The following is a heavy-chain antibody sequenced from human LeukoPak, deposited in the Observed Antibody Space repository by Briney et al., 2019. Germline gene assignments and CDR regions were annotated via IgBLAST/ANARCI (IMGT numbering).Heavy chain of an antibody. CDR1: GFTFSSYS. J-gene: IGHJ6*03. Sequence: GGSLRLSCAASGFTFSSYSMNWGRQAPGKGLEWVSSISSSSSYIYYADSVKGRFTISRDNAKNSLYLQMNSLRAEDTAVYYCARAREWLPLYYYYMDVWGKGTTVTVSS. CDR3: ARAREWLPLYYYYMDV. V-gene: IGHV3-21*01. CDR2: ISSSSSYI. D-gene: IGHD5-12*01.